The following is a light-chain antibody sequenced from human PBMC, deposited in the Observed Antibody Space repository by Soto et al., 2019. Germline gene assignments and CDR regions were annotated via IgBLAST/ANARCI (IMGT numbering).Light chain of an antibody. CDR2: EGS. J-gene: IGLJ1*01. Sequence: QSVLTQPRSVSGSPGHSVTISCTGTSSDVGGYNYVSWYQQHPGKAPKLMIYEGSKRPSGVSNRFSGSKSGNTASLTISGLQAEDEADYYCCSYAGTFYVFGTGTKVTVL. V-gene: IGLV2-11*01. CDR3: CSYAGTFYV. CDR1: SSDVGGYNY.